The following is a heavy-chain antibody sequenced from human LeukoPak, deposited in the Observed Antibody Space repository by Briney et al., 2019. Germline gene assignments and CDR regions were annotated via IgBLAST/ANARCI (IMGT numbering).Heavy chain of an antibody. Sequence: GGSLRLSCAASRFTFSTYWMHWVRQAPGKGLVWVSRINSDGSSTSYADSVKGRFTISRDNAKNTLYMQMNSLRAEDTAVYYCAREDSSGWYSGNWFDPWGQGTLVTVSS. D-gene: IGHD6-19*01. CDR2: INSDGSST. V-gene: IGHV3-74*01. CDR3: AREDSSGWYSGNWFDP. J-gene: IGHJ5*02. CDR1: RFTFSTYW.